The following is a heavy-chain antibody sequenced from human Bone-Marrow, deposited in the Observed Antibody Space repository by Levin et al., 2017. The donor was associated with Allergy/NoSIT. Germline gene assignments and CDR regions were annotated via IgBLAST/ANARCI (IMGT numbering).Heavy chain of an antibody. CDR3: AGDQMPSGGNEDGLDV. CDR2: IRGSIDER. Sequence: GGSLRLSCAASGFSINTYAMSWVRQAPGKGLEWVSVIRGSIDERDYADSVKGRFTISRDTSKNILHLQMNGLRAEDTALDQGAGDQMPSGGNEDGLDVWGHGTMVTVSS. J-gene: IGHJ6*02. V-gene: IGHV3-23*01. CDR1: GFSINTYA. D-gene: IGHD6-19*01.